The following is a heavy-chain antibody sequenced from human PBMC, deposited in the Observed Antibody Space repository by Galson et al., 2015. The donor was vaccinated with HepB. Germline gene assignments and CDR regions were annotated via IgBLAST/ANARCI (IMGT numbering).Heavy chain of an antibody. CDR3: ARDLHYDTNGGTHSDF. V-gene: IGHV1-69*13. D-gene: IGHD3-22*01. Sequence: SVKVSCKASGGTFSSYAITWVRQAPGQGLEWMGGFIPVFRTAHSAQKFQGRLTISADESTSTAYMELSSLISEDTAVYYCARDLHYDTNGGTHSDFWGQGTLITVAA. J-gene: IGHJ4*02. CDR1: GGTFSSYA. CDR2: FIPVFRTA.